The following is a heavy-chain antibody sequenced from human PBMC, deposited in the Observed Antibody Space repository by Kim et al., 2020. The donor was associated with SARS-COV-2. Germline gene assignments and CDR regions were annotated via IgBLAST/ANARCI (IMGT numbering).Heavy chain of an antibody. CDR2: ISSSSSYI. CDR3: ARDFLSGYYDILTGHS. D-gene: IGHD3-9*01. CDR1: GFTFSSYS. J-gene: IGHJ5*02. Sequence: GGSLRLSCAASGFTFSSYSMNWVRQAPGKGLEWVSSISSSSSYIYYADSVKGRFTISRDNAKNSLYLQMNSLRAEDTAVYYCARDFLSGYYDILTGHSWGQGTLVTVSS. V-gene: IGHV3-21*01.